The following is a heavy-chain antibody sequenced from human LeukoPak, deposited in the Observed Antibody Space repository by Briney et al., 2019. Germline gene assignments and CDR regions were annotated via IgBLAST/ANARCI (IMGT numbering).Heavy chain of an antibody. CDR3: ARLYCSGGTCRYYFDY. Sequence: GESLKISCKGSGYSFTNYWIAWVRQMPGKGLEWMGIIYPGDSDTRYSPSFQGQVTFSADKSISTAYLQWSSLKASDTAIYYCARLYCSGGTCRYYFDYWGQGTLVTVSS. V-gene: IGHV5-51*01. J-gene: IGHJ4*02. D-gene: IGHD2-15*01. CDR2: IYPGDSDT. CDR1: GYSFTNYW.